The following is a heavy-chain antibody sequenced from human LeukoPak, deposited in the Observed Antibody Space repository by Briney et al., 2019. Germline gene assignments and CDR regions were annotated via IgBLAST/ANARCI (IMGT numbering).Heavy chain of an antibody. V-gene: IGHV4-4*07. CDR1: GGSISSYY. Sequence: SETLSLTCTVSGGSISSYYWSWIRQPAGKGLEWIGRIYTSGSTNYNPSLQSRVTMSVDTSKNQCSLKLSSVTAADTAVYYCARDPIWSGYPIGLDDAFDIWGQGTMVTVSS. D-gene: IGHD3-3*01. J-gene: IGHJ3*02. CDR3: ARDPIWSGYPIGLDDAFDI. CDR2: IYTSGST.